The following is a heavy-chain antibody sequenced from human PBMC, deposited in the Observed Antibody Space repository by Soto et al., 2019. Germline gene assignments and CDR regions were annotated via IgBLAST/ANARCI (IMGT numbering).Heavy chain of an antibody. J-gene: IGHJ4*02. Sequence: QLQLQESGPGLVKPSETLSLTCTVSGGSISSSSYYWGWIRQPPGKGLEWIGSIYYSGSTYYNPSLKSRVTISVDTSKNQFSLKLSSVTAADTAVYYCARQGLLLWFGETPLDYWGQGTLVTVSS. V-gene: IGHV4-39*01. CDR2: IYYSGST. CDR3: ARQGLLLWFGETPLDY. D-gene: IGHD3-10*01. CDR1: GGSISSSSYY.